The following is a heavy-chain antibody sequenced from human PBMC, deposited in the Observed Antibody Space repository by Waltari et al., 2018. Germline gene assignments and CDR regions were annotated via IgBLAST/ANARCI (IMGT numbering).Heavy chain of an antibody. CDR3: ARDWAAVADYCFDY. CDR1: GGSISSYY. D-gene: IGHD6-19*01. J-gene: IGHJ4*02. V-gene: IGHV4-4*07. CDR2: IYSSGST. Sequence: QVQLQESGPGLVKPSETLSLTCTVSGGSISSYYWSWIRQPAGKGLEWIGRIYSSGSTNYNPPLRSRVTMSVDTSKNQFSLKLNSVTAADTAVYYCARDWAAVADYCFDYWGQGTLVTVSS.